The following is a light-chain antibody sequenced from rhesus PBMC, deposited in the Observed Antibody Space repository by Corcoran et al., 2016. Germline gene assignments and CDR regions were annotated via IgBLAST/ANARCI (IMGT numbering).Light chain of an antibody. CDR1: QGINQE. CDR2: AAS. Sequence: DIQMTQSPSALSASVGDRVTVTCRASQGINQELSWYQQKPGKAPSLLIHAASSLKTGVSSRFSGSGAGTDYTLTINSLQPEDVATYYGLQDYATPWTFGQGTKVEI. V-gene: IGKV1-94*01. J-gene: IGKJ1*01. CDR3: LQDYATPWT.